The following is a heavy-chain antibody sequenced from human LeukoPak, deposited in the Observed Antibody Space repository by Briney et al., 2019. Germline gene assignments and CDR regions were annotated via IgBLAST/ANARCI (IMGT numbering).Heavy chain of an antibody. J-gene: IGHJ3*02. D-gene: IGHD3-3*01. CDR1: GYSISSGYY. CDR2: INHSGST. Sequence: SETLSLTCAVSGYSISSGYYWSWIRQPPGKGLEWIGEINHSGSTNYNPSLKSRVTISVDTSKNQFSLKLSSVTAADTAVYYCARVLRFWSGYYRGWYAFDIWGQGTMVTVSS. V-gene: IGHV4-34*01. CDR3: ARVLRFWSGYYRGWYAFDI.